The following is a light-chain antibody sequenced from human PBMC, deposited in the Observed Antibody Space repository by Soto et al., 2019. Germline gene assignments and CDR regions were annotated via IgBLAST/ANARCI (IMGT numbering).Light chain of an antibody. J-gene: IGKJ1*01. CDR2: AAS. CDR1: QSVSGY. CDR3: QKYLTSPKT. V-gene: IGKV3-20*01. Sequence: IVLTQSPGTLSLSPGERTTLSCRASQSVSGYLAWYQQKPAQAPRLLIYAASRRAPGIPERFSGSGSGTDFTLTISRLEPEDFAVYYCQKYLTSPKTFGQGTKGDIK.